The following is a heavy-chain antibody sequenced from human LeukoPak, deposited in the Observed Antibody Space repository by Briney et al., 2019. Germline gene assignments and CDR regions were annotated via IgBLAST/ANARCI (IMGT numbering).Heavy chain of an antibody. CDR1: GGSISSYY. CDR2: IYYSGST. J-gene: IGHJ4*02. V-gene: IGHV4-59*08. Sequence: SETLSLTCTVSGGSISSYYWSWIRQPPGKGLEWIGYIYYSGSTNYNPSLKSRVTISVDTSKNQFSLKLSSVTAADTAVYYCARRGDYDFWSGYSLDHWGQGTLVTVSS. CDR3: ARRGDYDFWSGYSLDH. D-gene: IGHD3-3*01.